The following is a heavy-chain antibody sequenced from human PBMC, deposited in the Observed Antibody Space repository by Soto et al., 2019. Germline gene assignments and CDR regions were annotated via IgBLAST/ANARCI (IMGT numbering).Heavy chain of an antibody. CDR2: FDPEDGET. Sequence: ASVKVSCKVSGYTLTELSMHWVRQAPGKGLEWMGGFDPEDGETIYAQKFQGRVTMTEDTSTDTAYMELSSLRSEDTAEYYCGTNYGDYEGAFDIWGKGTMVTVSS. CDR1: GYTLTELS. D-gene: IGHD4-17*01. J-gene: IGHJ3*02. V-gene: IGHV1-24*01. CDR3: GTNYGDYEGAFDI.